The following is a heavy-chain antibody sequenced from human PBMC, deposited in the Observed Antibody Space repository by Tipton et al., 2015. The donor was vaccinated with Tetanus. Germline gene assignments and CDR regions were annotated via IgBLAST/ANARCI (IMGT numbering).Heavy chain of an antibody. CDR2: IYYTELT. J-gene: IGHJ3*02. V-gene: IGHV4-31*03. CDR3: ARDRHPYRISGAFRGNDALDI. Sequence: LRLSCTVSGAPINRGGYLWTWVRQYPGRGLEWIGYIYYTELTSYTPSLESRVKISVDTSKNHFSLTLTSVTAADTAVYYCARDRHPYRISGAFRGNDALDIWGPGALVTVSS. CDR1: GAPINRGGYL. D-gene: IGHD1-26*01.